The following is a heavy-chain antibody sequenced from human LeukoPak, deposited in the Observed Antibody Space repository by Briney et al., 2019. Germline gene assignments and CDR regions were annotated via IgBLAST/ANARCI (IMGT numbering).Heavy chain of an antibody. CDR1: GFTFSNYW. J-gene: IGHJ4*02. D-gene: IGHD3-10*01. Sequence: PGGSLRLSCAASGFTFSNYWMSWVRQAPGKGLVWVSRINSDGSRTNYADSVKGRFTISRDNAKNTLYLQMNSLRAEDTAIYYCARDVGEYQILGFDYWGQGTLVTVSS. V-gene: IGHV3-74*01. CDR2: INSDGSRT. CDR3: ARDVGEYQILGFDY.